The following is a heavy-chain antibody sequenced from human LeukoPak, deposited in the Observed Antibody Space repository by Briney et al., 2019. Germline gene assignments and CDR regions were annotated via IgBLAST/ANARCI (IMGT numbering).Heavy chain of an antibody. J-gene: IGHJ3*01. CDR2: IKQDGSEK. CDR3: ARPAYTAAYDL. V-gene: IGHV3-7*01. CDR1: GFTFRSYA. D-gene: IGHD3-16*01. Sequence: GGSLRLSCAASGFTFRSYAMSWVRQAPGKGLEWVANIKQDGSEKYYVDSVKGRFTISRDNAKNSLYLQMNSLRAEDTAVYYCARPAYTAAYDLWGQGTMVTVSS.